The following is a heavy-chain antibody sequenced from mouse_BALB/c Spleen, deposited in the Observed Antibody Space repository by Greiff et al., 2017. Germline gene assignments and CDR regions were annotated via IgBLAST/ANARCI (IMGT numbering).Heavy chain of an antibody. J-gene: IGHJ2*01. CDR3: SRWSHYYGYEDY. V-gene: IGHV1-80*01. CDR2: IYPGDGDT. Sequence: QVQLQQSGAELVRPGASVKISCTASGYAFSSNWMNWVKQRPGQGLEWIGQIYPGDGDTNYNGKFKGKATLTADKSSSTAYLQLSSLTSEDTAVYFCSRWSHYYGYEDYWGQGTTLTVSS. D-gene: IGHD1-2*01. CDR1: GYAFSSNW.